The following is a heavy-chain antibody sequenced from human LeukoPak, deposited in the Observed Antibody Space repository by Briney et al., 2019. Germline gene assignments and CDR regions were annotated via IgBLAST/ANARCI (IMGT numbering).Heavy chain of an antibody. V-gene: IGHV1-8*03. CDR2: MNPNSGNT. CDR1: GYTFTSYD. Sequence: ASVKVSCKASGYTFTSYDINWVRQATGQGLEWMGWMNPNSGNTGYAQKFQGRVTITRNTSISTAYMELSSLRSEDTAVYYCARGGGCYDFWSGYFPDSTYYFDYWGQGTLVTVSS. J-gene: IGHJ4*02. D-gene: IGHD3-3*01. CDR3: ARGGGCYDFWSGYFPDSTYYFDY.